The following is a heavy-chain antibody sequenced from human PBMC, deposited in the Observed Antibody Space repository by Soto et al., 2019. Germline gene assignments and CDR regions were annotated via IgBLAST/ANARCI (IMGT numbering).Heavy chain of an antibody. Sequence: QVHLVESGGGVVQPGRSLRLSCAASGFSFSTYGMHWVRQAPGKGLEWVAFISNDGSNKYYADSVKGQFTISRDNSKNTLYLEMTCRCAKQTAMYYSAEGFAHDCAFDYWGQRALVTVS. D-gene: IGHD2-21*02. CDR2: ISNDGSNK. J-gene: IGHJ4*02. V-gene: IGHV3-30*18. CDR1: GFSFSTYG. CDR3: AEGFAHDCAFDY.